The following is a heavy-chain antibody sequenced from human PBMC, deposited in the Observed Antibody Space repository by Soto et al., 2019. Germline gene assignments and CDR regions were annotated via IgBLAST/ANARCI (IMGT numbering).Heavy chain of an antibody. J-gene: IGHJ4*02. CDR1: GGSISSSSYY. CDR3: ARSDCSGGSCPFDY. Sequence: QLQLQESGPGLVKPSETLSLTCTVSGGSISSSSYYWGWIRQPPGKGLEWIGSIYYSGSTYYNPSLKSRVTISVDTSKNQFSLKLSSATAADTAVYYCARSDCSGGSCPFDYWGQGTLVTVSS. D-gene: IGHD2-15*01. V-gene: IGHV4-39*01. CDR2: IYYSGST.